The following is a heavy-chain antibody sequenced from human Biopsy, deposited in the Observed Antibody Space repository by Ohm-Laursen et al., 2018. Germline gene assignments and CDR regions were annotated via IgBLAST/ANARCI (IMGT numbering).Heavy chain of an antibody. CDR1: GFSFSDHH. Sequence: SLRLSCSAPGFSFSDHHMRRIRQAPVRGLEWVSYISGGGTIYYGDSMKGRVTIARDNAKNSLYLQMHSLRAEDTAVYYCARDTRWSPYSMDVWGQGTTVTVSS. D-gene: IGHD4-23*01. J-gene: IGHJ6*02. V-gene: IGHV3-11*01. CDR3: ARDTRWSPYSMDV. CDR2: ISGGGTI.